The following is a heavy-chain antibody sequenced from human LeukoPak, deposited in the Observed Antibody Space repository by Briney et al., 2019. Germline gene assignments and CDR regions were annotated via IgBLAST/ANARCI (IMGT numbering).Heavy chain of an antibody. J-gene: IGHJ4*02. V-gene: IGHV4-59*01. CDR3: AATGGVDTAYFDY. CDR2: IYYSGST. D-gene: IGHD5-18*01. CDR1: GGSISSYY. Sequence: PSETLSLTCTVSGGSISSYYWSWIRQPPGKGLEWIGYIYYSGSTNYNPSLKSRVTISVDTSKNQFSLKLSSVTAADTAVYYCAATGGVDTAYFDYWGQGTLVTVSS.